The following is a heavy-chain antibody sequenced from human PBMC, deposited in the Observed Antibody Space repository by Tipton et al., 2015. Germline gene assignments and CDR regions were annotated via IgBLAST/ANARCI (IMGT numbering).Heavy chain of an antibody. D-gene: IGHD3-9*01. CDR3: ACQDYDSLTRDYQTVDY. J-gene: IGHJ4*02. CDR1: GYSISSGYH. Sequence: TLSLTCAVSGYSISSGYHWGWIRQPPGKGLEWIASIYHSGRTHYNPSLKSRVTISVDTPKNEVSLMLNSVTAADTAVYYCACQDYDSLTRDYQTVDYWGQGTLVTVSS. CDR2: IYHSGRT. V-gene: IGHV4-38-2*01.